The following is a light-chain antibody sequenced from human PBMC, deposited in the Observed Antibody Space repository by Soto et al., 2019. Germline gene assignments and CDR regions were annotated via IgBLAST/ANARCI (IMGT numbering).Light chain of an antibody. J-gene: IGKJ1*01. V-gene: IGKV3-15*01. CDR3: QQYNNWWT. CDR2: GAS. Sequence: EIVMTQSPATLSVSPGETATLSCRASQSVSTSLAWYQQKPCQAPRLLISGASTRATGVPARFSGSGSETEFTLTISSLQSEEFAVYYCQQYNNWWTFGQGTKVEIK. CDR1: QSVSTS.